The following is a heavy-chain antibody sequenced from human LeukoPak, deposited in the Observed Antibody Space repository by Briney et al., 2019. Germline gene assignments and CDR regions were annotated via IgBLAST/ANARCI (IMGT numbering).Heavy chain of an antibody. CDR1: GFTFSSYA. Sequence: GGSLRLSCAASGFTFSSYAMSWVRQAPGKGLEWVSAISGSGGSTYYADSVRGRFTISRDNSKNTLYLQMNSLRAEDTAVYYCAKTAPGGYCSGGSCRPYDYWGQGTLVTVSS. V-gene: IGHV3-23*01. CDR2: ISGSGGST. CDR3: AKTAPGGYCSGGSCRPYDY. D-gene: IGHD2-15*01. J-gene: IGHJ4*02.